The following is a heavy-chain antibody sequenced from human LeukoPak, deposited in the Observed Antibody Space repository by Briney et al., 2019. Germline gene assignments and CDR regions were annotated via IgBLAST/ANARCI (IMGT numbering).Heavy chain of an antibody. Sequence: SETLSLTCTVSGGSISSYYWSWIRQPPGKGLEWIGYIYYSGSTNYNPSLKSRVTISVDTSKNQFSLKLSSVTAADTAVYYCASGICGSSTSCSEGLYYYYYMDVWGKGTTVTVSS. D-gene: IGHD2-2*01. V-gene: IGHV4-59*08. CDR1: GGSISSYY. J-gene: IGHJ6*03. CDR3: ASGICGSSTSCSEGLYYYYYMDV. CDR2: IYYSGST.